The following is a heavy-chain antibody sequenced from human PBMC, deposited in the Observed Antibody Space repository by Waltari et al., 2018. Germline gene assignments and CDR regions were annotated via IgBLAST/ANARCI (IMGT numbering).Heavy chain of an antibody. CDR2: INPNSGGT. J-gene: IGHJ3*02. CDR1: GYTFTGYY. V-gene: IGHV1-2*02. D-gene: IGHD3-3*01. CDR3: ARISGSITIFGVGVDAFDI. Sequence: QVQLVQSGAEVKKPGASVKVSCKASGYTFTGYYLHWGRQAPGQGLEWMGWINPNSGGTNYAQKFQGRVTMTRDTSISTAYMELSRLRSDDTAVHYCARISGSITIFGVGVDAFDIWGQGTMVTVSS.